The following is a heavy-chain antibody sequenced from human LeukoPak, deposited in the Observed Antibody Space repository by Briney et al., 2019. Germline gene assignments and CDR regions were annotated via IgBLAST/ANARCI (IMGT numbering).Heavy chain of an antibody. J-gene: IGHJ4*02. CDR1: GYSFTNSW. CDR3: ASFGRSGRDYYFDS. Sequence: GESLQISCKGSGYSFTNSWITWVRQMPGKGLEWMGRIDPTDSYTNYSPFFQGHVIFSTDKSITTAYLQWSSLKASDTAMYYCASFGRSGRDYYFDSWGQGTLVTVSS. D-gene: IGHD5-12*01. V-gene: IGHV5-10-1*01. CDR2: IDPTDSYT.